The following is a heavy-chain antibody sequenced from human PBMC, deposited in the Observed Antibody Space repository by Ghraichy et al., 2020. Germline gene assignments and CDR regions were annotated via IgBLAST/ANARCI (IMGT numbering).Heavy chain of an antibody. Sequence: SQTLSLTCTVSGGSISSYYWNWFRQPPGKGLEWIGDIYYSGSTNYNPSLKSRVTISVDMSKNQFSLKLSSVTAADTAVYYCTRSFDVWGRNTLVTVSS. J-gene: IGHJ2*01. CDR2: IYYSGST. CDR3: TRSFDV. CDR1: GGSISSYY. V-gene: IGHV4-59*08.